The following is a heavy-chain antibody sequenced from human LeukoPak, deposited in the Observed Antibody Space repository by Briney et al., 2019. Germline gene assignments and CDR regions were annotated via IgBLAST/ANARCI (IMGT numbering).Heavy chain of an antibody. J-gene: IGHJ5*02. CDR2: INHSGST. Sequence: SETLSLTCTVYGGSFSGYYWSWIRQPPGKGLEWIGEINHSGSTNYNPSLKSRVTISVDTSKNQFSLKLSSVTAADTAVYYCARHVSGYPYNWFDPWGQGTLVTVSS. D-gene: IGHD3-22*01. CDR1: GGSFSGYY. CDR3: ARHVSGYPYNWFDP. V-gene: IGHV4-34*01.